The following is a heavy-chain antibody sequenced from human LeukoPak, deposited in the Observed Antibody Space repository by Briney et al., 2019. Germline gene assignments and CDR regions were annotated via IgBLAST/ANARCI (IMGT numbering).Heavy chain of an antibody. CDR2: INHSGST. J-gene: IGHJ4*02. CDR3: ARVSRGSYLGN. Sequence: SETLSLTCAVYGGSFSGYYWSWIRQPPGKGLEWIGEINHSGSTSYNPSLKSRVTISVDTSKNQFSLKLSSVTAADTAVYYCARVSRGSYLGNWGQGTLVTVSS. CDR1: GGSFSGYY. D-gene: IGHD1-26*01. V-gene: IGHV4-34*01.